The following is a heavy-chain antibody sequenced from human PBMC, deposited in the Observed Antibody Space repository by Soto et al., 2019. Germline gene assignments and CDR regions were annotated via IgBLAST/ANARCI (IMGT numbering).Heavy chain of an antibody. D-gene: IGHD5-12*01. J-gene: IGHJ6*03. CDR2: IYYSGST. CDR1: GGSISSGGYY. V-gene: IGHV4-31*03. Sequence: SETLSLTCTVSGGSISSGGYYWSWIRQHPGKGLEWIGYIYYSGSTYYNPSLKSRVTISVDTSKNQFSLKLSSVTAADTAVYYCARDKVAYSGLLYYYYMDVWGKGTTVTVSS. CDR3: ARDKVAYSGLLYYYYMDV.